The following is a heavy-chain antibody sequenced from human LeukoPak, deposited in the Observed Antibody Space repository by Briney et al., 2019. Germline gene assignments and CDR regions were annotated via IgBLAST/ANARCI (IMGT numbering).Heavy chain of an antibody. J-gene: IGHJ4*02. Sequence: PGGSLRLSRAASGFTFSSYSMNWVRQAPGKGLEWVSSISSSGTYIYYADSVKGRFTISRDNAKKSLYLQMNSLRAEDTAVYFCARDSDCGGDCYRDMTASPYYFDYWGQGTLVTVSS. CDR3: ARDSDCGGDCYRDMTASPYYFDY. V-gene: IGHV3-21*01. CDR1: GFTFSSYS. D-gene: IGHD2-21*02. CDR2: ISSSGTYI.